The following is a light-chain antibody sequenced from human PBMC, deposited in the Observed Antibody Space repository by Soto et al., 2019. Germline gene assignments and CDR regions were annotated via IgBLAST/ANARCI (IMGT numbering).Light chain of an antibody. CDR3: QQYNVYPWT. CDR2: QAS. Sequence: DIQMTQSPSTLSASLGDKVNITCRASQTINTWLAWYQQKLGKAPKFLIYQASSLESGVPSRFSGSGSGTEFTLTISSLQPEDFATYYCQQYNVYPWTFGQGTKVDIK. CDR1: QTINTW. J-gene: IGKJ1*01. V-gene: IGKV1-5*03.